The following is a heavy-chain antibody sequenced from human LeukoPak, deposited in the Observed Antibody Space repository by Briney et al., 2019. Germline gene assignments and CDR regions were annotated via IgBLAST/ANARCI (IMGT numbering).Heavy chain of an antibody. CDR3: ARDGWRSYYGGSSEYFQH. CDR2: IYSGGST. Sequence: PGGSLRLSCAASGFTFSSYSMNWVRQAPGKGLEWVSVIYSGGSTYYADSVKGRFTISRDNSKNTLYLQMNSLRAEDTAVYYCARDGWRSYYGGSSEYFQHWGQGTLVTVSS. CDR1: GFTFSSYS. J-gene: IGHJ1*01. V-gene: IGHV3-66*01. D-gene: IGHD1-26*01.